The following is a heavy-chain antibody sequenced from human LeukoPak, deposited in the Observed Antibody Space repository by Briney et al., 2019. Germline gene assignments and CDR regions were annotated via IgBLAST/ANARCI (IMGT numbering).Heavy chain of an antibody. CDR3: ASVTMVVSRSEAGAFDI. J-gene: IGHJ3*02. V-gene: IGHV1-69*05. D-gene: IGHD5/OR15-5a*01. CDR1: GGTFSSYA. Sequence: SVKVSCKASGGTFSSYAITWVRQAPGQGLEWMGGIIPMLGTSNYAQKLQGRVTITTDESTRTAYMDLSSLRSEDTAVYYCASVTMVVSRSEAGAFDIWGQGTLVTVSS. CDR2: IIPMLGTS.